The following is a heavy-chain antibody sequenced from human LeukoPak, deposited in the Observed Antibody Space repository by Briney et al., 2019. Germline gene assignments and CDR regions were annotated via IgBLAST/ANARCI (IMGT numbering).Heavy chain of an antibody. Sequence: SETLSLTCAVSGGSISSSNWWSRVRQPPGKGLEWIGEIYHSGSTYYNPSLKSRVTISVDTSKNQFSLKLSSVTAADTAVYYCARVGVYLYYGLDVWGQGTVVTVSS. D-gene: IGHD5/OR15-5a*01. CDR3: ARVGVYLYYGLDV. V-gene: IGHV4-4*02. CDR1: GGSISSSNW. CDR2: IYHSGST. J-gene: IGHJ6*02.